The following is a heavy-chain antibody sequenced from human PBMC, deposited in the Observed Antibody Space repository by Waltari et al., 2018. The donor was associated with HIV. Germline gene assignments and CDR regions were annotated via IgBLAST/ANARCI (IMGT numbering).Heavy chain of an antibody. CDR2: INHSGST. V-gene: IGHV4-34*01. J-gene: IGHJ5*02. Sequence: QVQLQQWGTGLVKASQTVSLTCAVYGGSFTGYYWSWIRQPPGKGLEWIGEINHSGSTICTPTLKSRVTISVDTSKNQFSLKLSSVTSADTAVYYCARPQGTGWFDPWGLGTLVTV. CDR3: ARPQGTGWFDP. D-gene: IGHD3-10*01. CDR1: GGSFTGYY.